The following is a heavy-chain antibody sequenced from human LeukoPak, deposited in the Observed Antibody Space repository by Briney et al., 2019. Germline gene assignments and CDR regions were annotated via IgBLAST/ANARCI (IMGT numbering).Heavy chain of an antibody. D-gene: IGHD1-1*01. J-gene: IGHJ6*02. V-gene: IGHV3-23*01. CDR2: ITGSGDSK. CDR1: GLTFSNYA. Sequence: GRSLRLSCAASGLTFSNYAMSWVRQAPGKGLEWVAAITGSGDSKYYADSVKGRFTISRDNSKNTLYLEMNSLRAEDTAVYYCAKDPILERLYKNYGMDVWGQGTTVTVSS. CDR3: AKDPILERLYKNYGMDV.